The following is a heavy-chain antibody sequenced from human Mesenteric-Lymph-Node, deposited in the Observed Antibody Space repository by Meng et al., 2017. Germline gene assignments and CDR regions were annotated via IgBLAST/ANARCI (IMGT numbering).Heavy chain of an antibody. CDR3: VGGFYFQY. D-gene: IGHD3-3*01. CDR1: GFTVSYQY. J-gene: IGHJ1*01. CDR2: IDAAGGT. Sequence: VQLVGSGGGFVQPGGSLRVSCAASGFTVSYQYMNWVRQAPGKGLEWVSVIDAAGGTNYADSVKGRFTISRDNSKNTLHLQLDSLRAEDTAVYYCVGGFYFQYWGRGTLVTVSS. V-gene: IGHV3-53*01.